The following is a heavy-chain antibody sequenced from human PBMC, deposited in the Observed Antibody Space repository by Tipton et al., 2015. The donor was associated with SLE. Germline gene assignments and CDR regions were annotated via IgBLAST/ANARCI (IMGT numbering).Heavy chain of an antibody. CDR3: ARDGLVLDYFDN. J-gene: IGHJ4*02. D-gene: IGHD6-19*01. Sequence: GSLRLSCVASGFSFPSYAMSWVRQSPGRGLEWVSGISGSGGSTHYRDSVKGRFTISRDNYQRTLYLQMNSLRAEDTAVYYCARDGLVLDYFDNWGQGTLVTVSS. CDR2: ISGSGGST. CDR1: GFSFPSYA. V-gene: IGHV3-23*01.